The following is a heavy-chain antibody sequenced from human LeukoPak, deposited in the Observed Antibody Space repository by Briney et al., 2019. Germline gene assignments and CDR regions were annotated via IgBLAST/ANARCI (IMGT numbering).Heavy chain of an antibody. V-gene: IGHV3-30*03. CDR2: ISYDGSNK. J-gene: IGHJ4*02. Sequence: PGRSLRLSCAASGFTFSSYGMHWVRQAPGKGLEWVAVISYDGSNKYYADSVKGRFTISRDNSKNTLYLQMNSLRAEDTAVYYCGPGYRNSWDFDYWGQGTLVTVSS. CDR3: GPGYRNSWDFDY. D-gene: IGHD6-13*01. CDR1: GFTFSSYG.